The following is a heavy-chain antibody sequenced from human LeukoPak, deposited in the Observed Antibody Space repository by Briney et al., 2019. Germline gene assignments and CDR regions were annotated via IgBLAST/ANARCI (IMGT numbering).Heavy chain of an antibody. Sequence: PGGSLRLSCAASGFTFSSYAMHWVRQAPGKGLEWVAVISYDGSNKYYADSVKGRFTISRDNSKNTLYLQMNSLRAEDTAAYYCARDQGYSYGSGIDYWGQGTLVTVSS. J-gene: IGHJ4*02. CDR2: ISYDGSNK. CDR3: ARDQGYSYGSGIDY. D-gene: IGHD5-18*01. V-gene: IGHV3-30-3*01. CDR1: GFTFSSYA.